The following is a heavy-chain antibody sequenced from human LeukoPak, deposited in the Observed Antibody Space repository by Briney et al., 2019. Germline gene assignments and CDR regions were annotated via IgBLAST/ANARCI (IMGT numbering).Heavy chain of an antibody. D-gene: IGHD5-18*01. CDR3: ARDTAVVKFDP. Sequence: GGSLRLSCAASGFTFTAYTINWVRQAPGKGLEWVSSISSTSYVNYADSVKGRFTLSRDNAKNSVYLQMNSLRAEDTAVYYCARDTAVVKFDPWGQRTLVTVSS. CDR1: GFTFTAYT. CDR2: ISSTSYV. V-gene: IGHV3-21*01. J-gene: IGHJ5*02.